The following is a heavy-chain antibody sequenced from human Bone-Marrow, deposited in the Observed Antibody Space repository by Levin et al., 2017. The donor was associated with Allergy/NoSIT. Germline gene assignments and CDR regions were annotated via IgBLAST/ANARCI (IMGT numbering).Heavy chain of an antibody. D-gene: IGHD3-10*01. V-gene: IGHV3-23*01. CDR2: IGTGYDT. Sequence: PGGSLRLSCAGSGFTFSNYAMTWVRQAPGKGLEWVSTIGTGYDTYYSDSVKGRFTISRDNSKNTLYLQANSLGAEDTAIYYCFRYTPSSGRWFDPWGQGAPVTVSS. CDR1: GFTFSNYA. CDR3: FRYTPSSGRWFDP. J-gene: IGHJ5*02.